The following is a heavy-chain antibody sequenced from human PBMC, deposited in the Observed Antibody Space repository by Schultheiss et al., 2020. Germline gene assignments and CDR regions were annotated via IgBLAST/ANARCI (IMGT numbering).Heavy chain of an antibody. CDR2: ISSSGSTI. CDR1: GFTFSDYY. V-gene: IGHV3-11*04. CDR3: AKDRIYGMDV. Sequence: WGSLRLSCAASGFTFSDYYMSWIRQAPGKGLEWVSYISSSGSTIYYADSVKGRFTISRDNSRNTLYLQMNSLRAEDTAVYYCAKDRIYGMDVWGQGTTVTVSS. J-gene: IGHJ6*02.